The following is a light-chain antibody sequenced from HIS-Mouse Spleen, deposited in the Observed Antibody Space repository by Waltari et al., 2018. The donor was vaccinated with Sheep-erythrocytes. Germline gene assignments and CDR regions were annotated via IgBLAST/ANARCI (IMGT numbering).Light chain of an antibody. CDR2: QGS. J-gene: IGLJ2*01. V-gene: IGLV3-1*01. Sequence: SYELTQPPSVSVSPGQTASITCSGDKLGDKYACWYHQKPGHSPVLVIYQGSKRPSGIPERFSGSNSGNTATLTISGTQAMDEADYYCQAWDSSTVVFGGGTKLTVL. CDR3: QAWDSSTVV. CDR1: KLGDKY.